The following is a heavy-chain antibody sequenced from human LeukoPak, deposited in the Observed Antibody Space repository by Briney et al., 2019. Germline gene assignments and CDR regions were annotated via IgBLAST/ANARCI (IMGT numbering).Heavy chain of an antibody. CDR2: INPNSGGT. CDR3: ARALDSSGYELDLYYMDV. CDR1: GYTFTGYY. Sequence: ASVKVSCKASGYTFTGYYMHWVRQAPGQGLEWMGWINPNSGGTNYAQKFQGRVTMTRDTSISTAYMELRSLRSDDTAVYYCARALDSSGYELDLYYMDVWGKGTTVTISS. J-gene: IGHJ6*03. D-gene: IGHD3-22*01. V-gene: IGHV1-2*02.